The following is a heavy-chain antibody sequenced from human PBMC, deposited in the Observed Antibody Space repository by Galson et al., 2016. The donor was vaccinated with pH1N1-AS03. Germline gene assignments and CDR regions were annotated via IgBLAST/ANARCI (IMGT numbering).Heavy chain of an antibody. J-gene: IGHJ4*02. CDR3: ARVLSGHDY. D-gene: IGHD4/OR15-4a*01. Sequence: ETLSLTCTVSGYSISSGYYWGWVRQSPGKGLEGIASIYHSGITYYNPSLKSRVTLSVDTTKNQFSLKLSPVTAPDTAVYYCARVLSGHDYWGQGTLVTVSS. V-gene: IGHV4-38-2*02. CDR2: IYHSGIT. CDR1: GYSISSGYY.